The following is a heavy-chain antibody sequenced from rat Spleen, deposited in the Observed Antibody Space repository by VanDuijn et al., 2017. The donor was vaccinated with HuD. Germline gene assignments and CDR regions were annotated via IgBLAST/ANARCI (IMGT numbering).Heavy chain of an antibody. CDR2: ISSKSYNYAT. J-gene: IGHJ2*01. V-gene: IGHV10-10*01. CDR1: GFDFNSYG. CDR3: PARGGYFDY. Sequence: EVQLVESGGGLVQPGGSLKLSCVASGFDFNSYGMSWVRQAPGKGLDLVADISSKSYNYATYYADSVKDRFTISRDDSQSMVYLQMDNLKTEDTSLHYFPARGGYFDYWGQGVMVTVSS.